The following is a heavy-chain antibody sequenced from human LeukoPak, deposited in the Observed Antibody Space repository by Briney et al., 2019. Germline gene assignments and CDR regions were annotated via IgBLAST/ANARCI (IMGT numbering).Heavy chain of an antibody. CDR3: ARDAPDY. V-gene: IGHV3-48*03. Sequence: GGSLRLSCAASGFIFSSYEMNWVRQAPGKGLEWISYISSSGNTIYYTDSVKGRFTISRDNAKNSLYLQMNSLRAEDTAVYYCARDAPDYWGQGTLVTVSS. J-gene: IGHJ4*02. CDR1: GFIFSSYE. CDR2: ISSSGNTI.